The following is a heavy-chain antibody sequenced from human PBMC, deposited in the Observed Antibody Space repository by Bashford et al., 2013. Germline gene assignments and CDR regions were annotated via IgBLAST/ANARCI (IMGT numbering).Heavy chain of an antibody. CDR2: VIPMFDVA. J-gene: IGHJ4*02. CDR3: VRDVDAAAGYFDS. D-gene: IGHD6-13*01. Sequence: SVKVSCKASEDTFANYAISWVRQAPGQRLEWMGGVIPMFDVAKSAQKFQSRVTITADKSTYTAYMELRSLSSDDTAMYYCVRDVDAAAGYFDSWGQGTLVTVSS. CDR1: EDTFANYA. V-gene: IGHV1-69*10.